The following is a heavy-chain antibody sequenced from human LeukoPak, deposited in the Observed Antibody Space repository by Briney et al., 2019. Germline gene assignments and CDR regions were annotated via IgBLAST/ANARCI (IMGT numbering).Heavy chain of an antibody. V-gene: IGHV3-23*01. D-gene: IGHD4/OR15-4a*01. CDR1: GFTFSKNA. CDR3: ARDPGAFPYFFDY. Sequence: GGSLRLSCVASGFTFSKNALSWVRQTPGKGLECVSAISGDGRSPYYADSVKGRFTISRDDSKNIVYLQMNSLRVEDSAVYYCARDPGAFPYFFDYWGQGTLVTVSS. CDR2: ISGDGRSP. J-gene: IGHJ4*02.